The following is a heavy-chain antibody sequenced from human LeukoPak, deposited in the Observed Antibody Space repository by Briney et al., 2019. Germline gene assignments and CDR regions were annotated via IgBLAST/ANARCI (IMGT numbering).Heavy chain of an antibody. J-gene: IGHJ4*02. V-gene: IGHV4-59*11. CDR1: GGSISSHY. D-gene: IGHD5-18*01. CDR2: LFDSVNT. Sequence: PSETLSLTCTVSGGSISSHYWSWIRQPPGKGLEWIAYLFDSVNTKDNPSLQSRLTLSADTSKNQFSLKLSSVTAADTAGYYCATIKRESIFGYFDFWGQGIKVTVSS. CDR3: ATIKRESIFGYFDF.